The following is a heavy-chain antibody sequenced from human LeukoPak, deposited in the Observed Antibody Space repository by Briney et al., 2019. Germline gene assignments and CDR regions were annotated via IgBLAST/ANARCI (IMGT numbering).Heavy chain of an antibody. CDR2: INPNSGGT. CDR1: GYTFTGYY. V-gene: IGHV1-2*02. Sequence: VASVKVPCKASGYTFTGYYMHWVRQAPGQGLEWMGWINPNSGGTNYAQKFQGRVTMTRDTSISTAYMELSRLRSDDTAVYYCARDPGSSSHYYYYYMDVWGKGTTVTVSS. D-gene: IGHD6-6*01. J-gene: IGHJ6*03. CDR3: ARDPGSSSHYYYYYMDV.